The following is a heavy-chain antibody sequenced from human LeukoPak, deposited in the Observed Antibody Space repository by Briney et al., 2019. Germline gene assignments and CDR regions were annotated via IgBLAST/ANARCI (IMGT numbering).Heavy chain of an antibody. Sequence: PSETLSLTCTVSGGSISSISYYWGWIRQPPGKGLEWIGSIYYSGSTYYNPPLKSRVTISVDTSRNKFSLKLTSVTAADTAVYYCARQDSDNTDDAFDIWGQGTVVTVSS. CDR1: GGSISSISYY. CDR2: IYYSGST. J-gene: IGHJ3*02. CDR3: ARQDSDNTDDAFDI. V-gene: IGHV4-39*01. D-gene: IGHD1-14*01.